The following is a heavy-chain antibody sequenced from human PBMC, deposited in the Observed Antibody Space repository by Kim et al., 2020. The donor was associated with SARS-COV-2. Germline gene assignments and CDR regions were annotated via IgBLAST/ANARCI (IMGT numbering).Heavy chain of an antibody. CDR3: ARVALLAFYGDWFDP. J-gene: IGHJ5*02. Sequence: ASVKVSCKASGYTFTGYYMHWVRQAPGQGLEWMGWINPNSGGTNYAQKFQGRVTMTRDTSISTAYMELSRLRSDDTAVYYCARVALLAFYGDWFDPWGQGTLVTVSS. D-gene: IGHD3-3*02. CDR1: GYTFTGYY. V-gene: IGHV1-2*02. CDR2: INPNSGGT.